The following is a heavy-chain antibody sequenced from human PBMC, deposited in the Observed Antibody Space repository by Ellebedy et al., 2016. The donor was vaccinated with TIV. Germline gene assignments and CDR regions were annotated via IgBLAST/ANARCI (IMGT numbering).Heavy chain of an antibody. CDR3: ARFANSYGLDV. J-gene: IGHJ6*02. CDR1: GGSIRSYY. CDR2: VYYSGDT. V-gene: IGHV4-59*01. Sequence: PSETLSLTCTVSGGSIRSYYWSWIRQPPGKGLEWIGYVYYSGDTNYKPSLKSRVSMSVDTSKNQFSLKLSSVTAADTAVYYCARFANSYGLDVWGQGTTVTVSS.